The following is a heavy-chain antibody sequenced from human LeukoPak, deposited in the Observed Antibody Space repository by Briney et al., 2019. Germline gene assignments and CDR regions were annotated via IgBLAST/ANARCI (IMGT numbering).Heavy chain of an antibody. CDR3: ARPVGNCGSGSCYESIYY. V-gene: IGHV4-39*01. CDR2: IYYSGTT. D-gene: IGHD2-2*01. Sequence: SETLSLTCSVSGGSKTSIISHGAWIRQPPGKGLQWIGTIYYSGTTYYNPSLKSRVTISVDTSKNQFSLGLTSVDAADTAVYFCARPVGNCGSGSCYESIYYWGQGTLVTVSS. J-gene: IGHJ4*02. CDR1: GGSKTSIISH.